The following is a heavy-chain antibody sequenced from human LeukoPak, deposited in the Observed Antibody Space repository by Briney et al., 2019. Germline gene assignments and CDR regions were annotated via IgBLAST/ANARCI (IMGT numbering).Heavy chain of an antibody. J-gene: IGHJ5*02. D-gene: IGHD3-22*01. CDR2: INPTGGST. CDR1: GYTFTSYY. Sequence: ASVKVSCKASGYTFTSYYMHWVRQAPGEGLEWMGIINPTGGSTSYAQKFQGRVTMTRDMSTSTVYMELSSLRSEDTAVYYCARVTYYYDSSGYYYVGPWGQGTLVTVSS. V-gene: IGHV1-46*01. CDR3: ARVTYYYDSSGYYYVGP.